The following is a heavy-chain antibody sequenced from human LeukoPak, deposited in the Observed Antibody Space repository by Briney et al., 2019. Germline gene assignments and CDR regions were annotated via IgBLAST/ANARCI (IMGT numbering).Heavy chain of an antibody. CDR3: ASWGAGGNS. V-gene: IGHV3-7*01. CDR1: GFTLSTYW. D-gene: IGHD3-16*01. Sequence: GGSLRLSCEASGFTLSTYWMNWVRQVPGKGLDWVANINPDGSGKRYVDSVKGRFTIARDNANNSLSLQMNSLRAEDTAVYYCASWGAGGNSWGQGTLVTVSS. CDR2: INPDGSGK. J-gene: IGHJ4*02.